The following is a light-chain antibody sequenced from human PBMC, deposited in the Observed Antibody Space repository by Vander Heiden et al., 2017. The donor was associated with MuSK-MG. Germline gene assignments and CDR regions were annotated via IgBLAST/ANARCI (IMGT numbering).Light chain of an antibody. J-gene: IGKJ4*01. CDR2: DAS. V-gene: IGKV3-11*01. Sequence: EIVLTQSPATLSLSPGERATLSCRASQSVSSYLAWYQQKPGQAPRLLIYDASNRATGIQARFSGSGSGTDFTLTISSREPEDFAVYYCQQRSNGHHFLTFGGGTKVXIK. CDR1: QSVSSY. CDR3: QQRSNGHHFLT.